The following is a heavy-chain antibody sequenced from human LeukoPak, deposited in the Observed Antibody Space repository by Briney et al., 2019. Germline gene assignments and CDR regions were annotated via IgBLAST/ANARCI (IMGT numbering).Heavy chain of an antibody. V-gene: IGHV4-39*01. Sequence: SETLSLTCTVSGGSISSSSYYWGWIRQPPGKGLEWIGSIYYSGSTYYNPSLKSRATISVDTSKNQFSLKLSSVTAADTAVYYCARRPHYDFWSGYSPTYAFDIWGQGTMVTVSS. D-gene: IGHD3-3*01. J-gene: IGHJ3*02. CDR2: IYYSGST. CDR1: GGSISSSSYY. CDR3: ARRPHYDFWSGYSPTYAFDI.